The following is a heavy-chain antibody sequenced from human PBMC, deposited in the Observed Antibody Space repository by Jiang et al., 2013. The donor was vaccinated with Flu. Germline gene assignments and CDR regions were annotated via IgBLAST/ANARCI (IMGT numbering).Heavy chain of an antibody. D-gene: IGHD1-26*01. V-gene: IGHV6-1*01. Sequence: NDYAVSVKSRITINPDTSKNQFSLQLNSVTPEDTAVYYCARETGYSGSYRFDYWGQGTLVTVSS. CDR2: N. CDR3: ARETGYSGSYRFDY. J-gene: IGHJ4*02.